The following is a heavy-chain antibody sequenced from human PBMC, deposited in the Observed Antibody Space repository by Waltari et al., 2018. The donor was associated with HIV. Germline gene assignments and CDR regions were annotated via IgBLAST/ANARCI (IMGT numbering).Heavy chain of an antibody. J-gene: IGHJ4*02. CDR2: ISDDGRHI. D-gene: IGHD1-20*01. CDR3: ARAYNWNIRSPGFCDF. Sequence: QLQLVDSGGGVVQPGGSVSLSCAPSGFPFPSYAFHWVRQAPGKGLEWVAVISDDGRHIFYADSVRGRFTISRDNSKNTLYLQMNSLTPADTAVYYCARAYNWNIRSPGFCDFWGQGTLVTVSS. CDR1: GFPFPSYA. V-gene: IGHV3-30*04.